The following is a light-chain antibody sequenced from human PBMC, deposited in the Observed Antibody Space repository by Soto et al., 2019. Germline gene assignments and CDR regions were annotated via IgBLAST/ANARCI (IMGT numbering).Light chain of an antibody. CDR1: QILLISNGNNY. CDR3: MQGLTTPLT. Sequence: VLPQSPVSLAVTTGEPSSISCSFSQILLISNGNNYLDWYLQKPGQSPQVLIYLGSNRASGVPDRFSGSGSGTDFTLKISRVEAEDVGVYYCMQGLTTPLTFGGGTKVDIK. J-gene: IGKJ4*01. CDR2: LGS. V-gene: IGKV2-28*01.